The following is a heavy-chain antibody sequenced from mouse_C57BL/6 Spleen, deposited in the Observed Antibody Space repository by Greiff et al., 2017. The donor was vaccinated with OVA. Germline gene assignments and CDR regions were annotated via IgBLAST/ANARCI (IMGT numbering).Heavy chain of an antibody. V-gene: IGHV1-74*01. D-gene: IGHD1-1*01. CDR3: EIGTTDYGSNLFDY. CDR1: GYTFPSYW. CDR2: IHPSDSDT. Sequence: VQLQQPGAELVKPGASVKVSCKASGYTFPSYWMHWVKQRPGQGLEWIGRIHPSDSDTNYNQKFKGKATLTVDKSSSKAYMQLSSRTSEDSAVYYCEIGTTDYGSNLFDYWGQGTTLTVSS. J-gene: IGHJ2*01.